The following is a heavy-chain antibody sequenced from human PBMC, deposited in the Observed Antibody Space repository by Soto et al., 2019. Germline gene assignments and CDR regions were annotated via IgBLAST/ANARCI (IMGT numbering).Heavy chain of an antibody. CDR1: GFTFSSYW. Sequence: GGSLRLSCAAPGFTFSSYWMSWVRQAPGKGLEWVANIKQDGSEKYYVDSVKGRFTISRDNAKNSLYLQMNSLRAEDTAVYYCARLKYRSSWYNPQFDYWGQGTLVTVSS. CDR3: ARLKYRSSWYNPQFDY. V-gene: IGHV3-7*01. J-gene: IGHJ4*02. D-gene: IGHD6-13*01. CDR2: IKQDGSEK.